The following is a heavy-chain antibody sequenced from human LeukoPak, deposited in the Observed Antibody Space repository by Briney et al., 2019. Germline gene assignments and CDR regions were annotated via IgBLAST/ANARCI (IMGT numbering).Heavy chain of an antibody. V-gene: IGHV3-30*03. Sequence: PGRSLRLSCAASGFTFSSYVMHWVRQAPGKGLEWVAVISDDGSNKYYAESVKGQFTISRDNSKNTLYLQMNSLRAEDTAVYYCARAFSTTAFDYWGQGTLVTVSS. CDR2: ISDDGSNK. D-gene: IGHD4-17*01. CDR1: GFTFSSYV. J-gene: IGHJ4*02. CDR3: ARAFSTTAFDY.